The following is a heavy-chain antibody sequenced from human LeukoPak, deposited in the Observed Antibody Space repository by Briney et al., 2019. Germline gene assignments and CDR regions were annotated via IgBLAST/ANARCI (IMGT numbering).Heavy chain of an antibody. CDR2: IIPIVAIS. D-gene: IGHD6-13*01. CDR1: GGTFSSYS. Sequence: SVKVSCKASGGTFSSYSINWVRQAPGQGLEWMGRIIPIVAISNYAQKFQGRVTITADKSTSTAYMELSSLRSEDTAVYYCARVAAAFDIWGQGTMVTVSS. J-gene: IGHJ3*02. V-gene: IGHV1-69*02. CDR3: ARVAAAFDI.